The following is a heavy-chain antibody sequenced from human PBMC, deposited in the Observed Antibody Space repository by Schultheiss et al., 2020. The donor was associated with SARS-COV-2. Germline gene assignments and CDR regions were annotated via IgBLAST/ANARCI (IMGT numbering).Heavy chain of an antibody. CDR1: GFTFSSYW. J-gene: IGHJ4*02. D-gene: IGHD1-26*01. V-gene: IGHV3-53*01. CDR3: ARVGSGSYYNQNY. Sequence: GGSLRLSCAASGFTFSSYWMSWVRQAPGKGLEWVSVIYSGGSTYYADSVKGRFTISRDNAKNSLYLQMNSLRAEDTAVYYCARVGSGSYYNQNYWGQGTLVTVSS. CDR2: IYSGGST.